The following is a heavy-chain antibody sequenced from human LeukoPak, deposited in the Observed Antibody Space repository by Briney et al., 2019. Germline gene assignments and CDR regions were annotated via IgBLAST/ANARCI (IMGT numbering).Heavy chain of an antibody. CDR1: GFTFSSYW. Sequence: GGSLRLSCAASGFTFSSYWMHWVRQAPGKGLVWVSRINSDGSSTSYADSVKGRFTISRDNAKNTLYLQMNSLRAEDTAVYYCARDYGYYYDSSGYSPNWFDPWGQGTLVTVSS. CDR3: ARDYGYYYDSSGYSPNWFDP. V-gene: IGHV3-74*01. J-gene: IGHJ5*02. CDR2: INSDGSST. D-gene: IGHD3-22*01.